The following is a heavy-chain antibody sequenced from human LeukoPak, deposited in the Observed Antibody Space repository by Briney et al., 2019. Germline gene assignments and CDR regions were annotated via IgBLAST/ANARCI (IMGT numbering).Heavy chain of an antibody. CDR2: IYYSGST. Sequence: GSLRLSCAASGFTLSRYSMNWVRQAPGKGLEWIGSIYYSGSTSYNPSLKSRVTMTVDTSKSQFSLKLSSVTAADTAVYFCARSPHIWFAERGWFDPWGQGTLVTVSS. CDR1: GFTLSRYS. J-gene: IGHJ5*02. CDR3: ARSPHIWFAERGWFDP. V-gene: IGHV4-59*12. D-gene: IGHD3-10*01.